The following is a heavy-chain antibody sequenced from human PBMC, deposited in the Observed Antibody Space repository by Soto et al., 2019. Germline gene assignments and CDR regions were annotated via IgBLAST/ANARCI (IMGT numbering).Heavy chain of an antibody. J-gene: IGHJ5*02. V-gene: IGHV4-39*02. D-gene: IGHD3-3*01. CDR3: ARGMSEYDFWSGYRNHPNWFDP. CDR2: VHYTGST. Sequence: SETLSLTCTVSDGSISRSTFYWGWIRQPPGKGLEWIGSVHYTGSTYYNTSLKSRVTMSVDSSKNHLSLKVSSVTATDTAVYYCARGMSEYDFWSGYRNHPNWFDPWGQGTLVTVSS. CDR1: DGSISRSTFY.